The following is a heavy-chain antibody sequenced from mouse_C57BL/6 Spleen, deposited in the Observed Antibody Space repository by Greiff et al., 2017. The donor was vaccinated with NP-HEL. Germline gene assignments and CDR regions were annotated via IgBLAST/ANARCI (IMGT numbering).Heavy chain of an antibody. D-gene: IGHD2-4*01. V-gene: IGHV3-6*01. CDR2: ISYDGSN. Sequence: DVQLQESGPGLVKPSQSLSLTCSVTGYSITSGYYWNWIRQFPGNKLEWMGYISYDGSNNYNPSLKNRISITRDTSKNQFFLKLNSVTTEDTATYYCARWYDSLAYWGQGTLVTVSA. J-gene: IGHJ3*01. CDR1: GYSITSGYY. CDR3: ARWYDSLAY.